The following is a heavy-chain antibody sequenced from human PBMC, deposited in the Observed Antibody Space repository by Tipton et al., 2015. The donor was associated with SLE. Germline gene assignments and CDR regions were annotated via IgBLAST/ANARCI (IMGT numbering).Heavy chain of an antibody. Sequence: QLVQSGAEVKKPGASVKVSCKASGYTSTSYGISWVRQAPGQGLEWMGWISAYNGNTNYAQKLQGRVTMTTDTSTSTAYMELRSLRSDDTAVYYCARPSGYTAMAPYYYYFDYWGQGTLVTVSS. D-gene: IGHD5-18*01. J-gene: IGHJ4*02. CDR2: ISAYNGNT. CDR1: GYTSTSYG. V-gene: IGHV1-18*01. CDR3: ARPSGYTAMAPYYYYFDY.